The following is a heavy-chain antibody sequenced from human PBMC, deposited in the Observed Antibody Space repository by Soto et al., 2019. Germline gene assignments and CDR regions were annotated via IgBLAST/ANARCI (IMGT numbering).Heavy chain of an antibody. CDR3: SRGKVDIAARPIDY. CDR2: INPSGGST. CDR1: GYTFTSYY. J-gene: IGHJ4*02. D-gene: IGHD6-6*01. V-gene: IGHV1-46*03. Sequence: QVQLVQSGAEVKNPGASVKVSCNSSGYTFTSYYMHWLRHTPGQGLERMGIINPSGGSTSYAQKFKVRVTMARDTSTSTVYMELSSLRSEDTVVYYCSRGKVDIAARPIDYWGQGTMVTVSS.